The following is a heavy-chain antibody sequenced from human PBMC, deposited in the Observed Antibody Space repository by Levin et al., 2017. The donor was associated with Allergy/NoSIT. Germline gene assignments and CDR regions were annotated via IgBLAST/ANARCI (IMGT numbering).Heavy chain of an antibody. Sequence: SCAASGFTFDDYAMHWVRQAPGKGLEWVSGISWNSGSIGYADSVKGRFTISRDNAKNSLYLQMNSLRAEDTALYYCAKDMSRDYDFWSGYYKFDYWGQGTLVTVSS. D-gene: IGHD3-3*01. J-gene: IGHJ4*02. CDR2: ISWNSGSI. V-gene: IGHV3-9*01. CDR3: AKDMSRDYDFWSGYYKFDY. CDR1: GFTFDDYA.